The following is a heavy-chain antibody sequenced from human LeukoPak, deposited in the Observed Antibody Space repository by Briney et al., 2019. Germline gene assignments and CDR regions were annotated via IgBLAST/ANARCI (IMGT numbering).Heavy chain of an antibody. Sequence: SETLSLTCTVSGGSISSYYWSWIRQPPGKGLEWIGYIYYSGSTNYNPSLKSRVTISVDTSKNQFSLKLSSVTAAGTAVYYCASYVSSSSPRWDAFDIWGQGTMVTVSS. CDR1: GGSISSYY. CDR2: IYYSGST. D-gene: IGHD6-6*01. V-gene: IGHV4-59*01. J-gene: IGHJ3*02. CDR3: ASYVSSSSPRWDAFDI.